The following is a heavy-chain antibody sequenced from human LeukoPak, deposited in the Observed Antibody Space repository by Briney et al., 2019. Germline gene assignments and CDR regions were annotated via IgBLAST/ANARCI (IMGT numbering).Heavy chain of an antibody. D-gene: IGHD4-17*01. J-gene: IGHJ3*02. CDR3: ARDLGYGEDAFDI. Sequence: ASVKVSCKASGYTFTSYAMNWVRQAPGQGLEWMGWISAYNGNTNYAQKLQGRVTMTTDTSTSTAYMELRSLRSDDTAVYYCARDLGYGEDAFDIWGQGTMVTVSS. V-gene: IGHV1-18*01. CDR2: ISAYNGNT. CDR1: GYTFTSYA.